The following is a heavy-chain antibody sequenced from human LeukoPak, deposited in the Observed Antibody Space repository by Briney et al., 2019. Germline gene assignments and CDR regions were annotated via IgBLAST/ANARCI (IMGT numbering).Heavy chain of an antibody. D-gene: IGHD3-3*01. CDR1: GGSISSGSYY. CDR2: IYYSGST. Sequence: SETLSLTCTVSGGSISSGSYYWSWIRQPPGKGLEWIGYIYYSGSTNYKSSLKSRVTISVDTSKNQFSLKLSSVTAADTAVYYCARTQPYYDFWSGYFGGSRGFDYWGQGTLVTVSS. J-gene: IGHJ4*02. V-gene: IGHV4-61*01. CDR3: ARTQPYYDFWSGYFGGSRGFDY.